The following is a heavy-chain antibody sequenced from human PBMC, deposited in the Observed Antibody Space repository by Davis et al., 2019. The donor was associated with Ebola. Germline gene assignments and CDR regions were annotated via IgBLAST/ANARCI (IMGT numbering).Heavy chain of an antibody. CDR3: ARASGYSSSWYSTYYFDY. Sequence: SETLSLTCTVSGGSISNYYWSWIRQPPGKGLEWIGYIYYSGSTNYNPSLKSRVTISVDTSKNQFSLKLSSVTAADTAVYYCARASGYSSSWYSTYYFDYWGQGTLVTVSS. CDR2: IYYSGST. V-gene: IGHV4-59*12. J-gene: IGHJ4*02. CDR1: GGSISNYY. D-gene: IGHD6-13*01.